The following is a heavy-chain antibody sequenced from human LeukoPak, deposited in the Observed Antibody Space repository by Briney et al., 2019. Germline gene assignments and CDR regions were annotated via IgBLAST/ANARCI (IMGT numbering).Heavy chain of an antibody. CDR1: GGSISGGSITTYY. V-gene: IGHV4-61*01. J-gene: IGHJ3*02. CDR2: IYYSGST. D-gene: IGHD1-1*01. Sequence: PSETLSLTCTMSGGSISGGSITTYYWTWIRQPPGKGLEWIGYIYYSGSTNYNPSLKSRVTMSLDTSKNQFSLKLNSVTAADTAVYYCTRRVATTGIYAFDIWGQGTMVTVSS. CDR3: TRRVATTGIYAFDI.